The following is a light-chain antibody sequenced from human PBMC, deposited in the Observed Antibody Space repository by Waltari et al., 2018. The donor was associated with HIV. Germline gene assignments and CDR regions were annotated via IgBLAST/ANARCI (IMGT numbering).Light chain of an antibody. CDR3: QAWDSSTCV. V-gene: IGLV3-1*01. CDR2: QDT. J-gene: IGLJ2*01. CDR1: KLGAKY. Sequence: SYDLTQPPSVSVSPGQPANITCSGDKLGAKYACWYQRKPGQSPVLVIYQDTKRPSGIPERFSGSNSGNTASLTISGTQAMDEADYYCQAWDSSTCVFGGGTKLPVL.